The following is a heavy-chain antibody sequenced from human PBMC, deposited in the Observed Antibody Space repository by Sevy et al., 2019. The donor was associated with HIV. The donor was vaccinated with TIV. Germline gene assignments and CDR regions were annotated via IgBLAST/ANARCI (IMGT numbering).Heavy chain of an antibody. CDR2: IWYDGTIK. D-gene: IGHD2-21*02. Sequence: GGSLRLSCAASGFTFSSYVMHWVRQAPGKGLEWVALIWYDGTIKYYADSVKGRFTISRDNSKDTLFLQMNSLTPEDMGVYYCARGGGYCGGDCYSIDYWGQGALVTVSS. CDR1: GFTFSSYV. J-gene: IGHJ4*02. V-gene: IGHV3-33*08. CDR3: ARGGGYCGGDCYSIDY.